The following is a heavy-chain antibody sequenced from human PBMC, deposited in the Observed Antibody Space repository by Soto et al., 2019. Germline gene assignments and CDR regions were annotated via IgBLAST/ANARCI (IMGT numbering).Heavy chain of an antibody. CDR2: ISSDGSQK. Sequence: QVQLVESGGGVVQPGKSLRLSCAASGIAFSGCGMFWVRQTPSKGLERVAAISSDGSQKYYADSVKGRFTISRDNSKNTLYVQMNGLTTEDTAVYYWAKNIVRGQWYFDLWGRGTLVTVSS. J-gene: IGHJ2*01. V-gene: IGHV3-30*18. CDR1: GIAFSGCG. D-gene: IGHD3-10*01. CDR3: AKNIVRGQWYFDL.